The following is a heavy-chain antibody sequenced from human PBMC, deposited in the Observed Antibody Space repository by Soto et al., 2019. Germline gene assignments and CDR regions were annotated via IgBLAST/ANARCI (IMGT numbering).Heavy chain of an antibody. CDR1: GFTFRSYS. Sequence: EVQLVESGGGLVKPGGSLRLSCAASGFTFRSYSMNWVRQAPGKGLEWVSSISSSSSYIYYADSVKGRFTISRDNAKNSLYLQMNSLRAEDTAVYYCATIPGIAAAGTTPHDYWGQGTLVTVSS. V-gene: IGHV3-21*01. CDR2: ISSSSSYI. CDR3: ATIPGIAAAGTTPHDY. J-gene: IGHJ4*02. D-gene: IGHD6-13*01.